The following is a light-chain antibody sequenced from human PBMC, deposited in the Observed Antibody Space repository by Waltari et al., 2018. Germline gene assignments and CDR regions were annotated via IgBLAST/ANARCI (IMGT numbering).Light chain of an antibody. CDR3: SSYTTTSTYV. Sequence: QSALTQPASVSGSPGQSITISCAGTSSDVGAYNDVAWYQQHSGKAPKLIISDVNNRPSGASNRFSGSKSGNTASLIISGLQADDEADYYCSSYTTTSTYVFGTGTTVSVL. CDR1: SSDVGAYND. J-gene: IGLJ1*01. V-gene: IGLV2-14*03. CDR2: DVN.